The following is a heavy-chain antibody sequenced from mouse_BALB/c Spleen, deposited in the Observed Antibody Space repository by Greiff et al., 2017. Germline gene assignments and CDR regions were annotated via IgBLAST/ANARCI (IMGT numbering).Heavy chain of an antibody. CDR3: TIYYYGSSLFAY. J-gene: IGHJ3*01. CDR1: GYTFTSYY. V-gene: IGHV1S81*02. Sequence: QVQLQQSGAELVKPGASVKLSCKASGYTFTSYYMYWVKQRPGQGLEWIGEINPSNGGTNFNEKFKSKATLTVDKSSSTAYIQLSSLTSEDSAVYYCTIYYYGSSLFAYWGQGTLVTVSA. CDR2: INPSNGGT. D-gene: IGHD1-1*01.